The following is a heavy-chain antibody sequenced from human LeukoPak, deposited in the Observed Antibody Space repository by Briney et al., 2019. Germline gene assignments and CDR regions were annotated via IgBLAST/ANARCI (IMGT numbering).Heavy chain of an antibody. V-gene: IGHV3-48*01. CDR1: GFTFSSYA. CDR3: ARDLFGVVDY. CDR2: ISSSSSTI. D-gene: IGHD3-3*01. J-gene: IGHJ4*02. Sequence: GGSLRLSCAASGFTFSSYAMSWVRQAPGKGLEWVSYISSSSSTIYYADSVKGRFTISRDNAKNSLYLQMNSLRAEDTAVYYCARDLFGVVDYWGQGTLVTVSS.